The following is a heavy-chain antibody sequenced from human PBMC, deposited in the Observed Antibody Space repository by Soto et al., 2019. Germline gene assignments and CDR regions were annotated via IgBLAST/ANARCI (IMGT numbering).Heavy chain of an antibody. V-gene: IGHV4-4*02. D-gene: IGHD1-1*01. CDR1: SGSISSSNW. J-gene: IGHJ5*02. CDR2: IYHSGST. Sequence: PSETLSLTCAVSSGSISSSNWWSWVRQPPGKGLEWIGEIYHSGSTNYNPSLKSRVTISVDKSKNQFSLKLSSVTAADTAVYYCARALLSGQLERRGYNWFDPWGQGTLVTVSS. CDR3: ARALLSGQLERRGYNWFDP.